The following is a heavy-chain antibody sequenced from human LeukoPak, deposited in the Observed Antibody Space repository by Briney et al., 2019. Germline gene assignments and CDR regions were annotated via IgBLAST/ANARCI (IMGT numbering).Heavy chain of an antibody. CDR3: AIDPTFGELLH. CDR1: GFTFSGYA. J-gene: IGHJ4*02. D-gene: IGHD3-10*02. V-gene: IGHV3-23*01. Sequence: GGSLRLSCAASGFTFSGYAMSWVRQAPGKGLEWVSVISGSGGSTYYADSVKGRFTISRDNSKNTLYLQMNSLRAEDTAVYYCAIDPTFGELLHWGQGTLVTVSS. CDR2: ISGSGGST.